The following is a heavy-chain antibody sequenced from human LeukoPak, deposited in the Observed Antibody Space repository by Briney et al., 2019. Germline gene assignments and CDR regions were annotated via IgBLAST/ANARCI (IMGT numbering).Heavy chain of an antibody. V-gene: IGHV1-2*02. J-gene: IGHJ5*02. D-gene: IGHD3-22*01. Sequence: ASVKVSCKASGYTFTGYYMHWVRQAPGQGLEWMGWINPNSGDTNYAQKFQGRVTMTRDTSISTAYMELSRLRSDDTAVYYCARAQEYYYDSSGTSNWFDPWGQGTLVTVSS. CDR1: GYTFTGYY. CDR2: INPNSGDT. CDR3: ARAQEYYYDSSGTSNWFDP.